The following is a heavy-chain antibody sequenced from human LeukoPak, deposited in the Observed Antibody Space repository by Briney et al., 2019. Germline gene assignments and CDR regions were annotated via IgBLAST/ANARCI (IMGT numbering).Heavy chain of an antibody. CDR1: GFTFSSYS. CDR2: ISGGSTYI. D-gene: IGHD3-3*01. Sequence: PGGSLRLSCAASGFTFSSYSMNWVRQAPGKGLEWVSSISGGSTYIYYADSVKGRFTISRDNAKNSLYLQVNSLRADDTAVYYCATGGGFLALRYWGQGTLVTVSS. J-gene: IGHJ4*02. CDR3: ATGGGFLALRY. V-gene: IGHV3-21*04.